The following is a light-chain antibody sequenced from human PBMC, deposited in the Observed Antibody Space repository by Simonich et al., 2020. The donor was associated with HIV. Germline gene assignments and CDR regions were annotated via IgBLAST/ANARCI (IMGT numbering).Light chain of an antibody. CDR2: EGS. J-gene: IGLJ2*01. V-gene: IGLV2-14*02. CDR1: SSDVGSYNL. Sequence: QSALTQPASVSGSPGQSITISCTGTSSDVGSYNLVSWYQKHPGKDPKLKISEGSKRPSGVSNRFSGSKSGNTASLTISGLQAEDEADYYCSSYTSSSTVVFGGGTKLTVL. CDR3: SSYTSSSTVV.